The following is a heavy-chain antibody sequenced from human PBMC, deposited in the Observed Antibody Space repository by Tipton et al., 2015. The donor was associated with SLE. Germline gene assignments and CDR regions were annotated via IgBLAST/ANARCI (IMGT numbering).Heavy chain of an antibody. CDR1: GDSVTNGNYY. V-gene: IGHV4-39*07. J-gene: IGHJ4*02. Sequence: TLSLTCSVSGDSVTNGNYYWGWIRQPPWQGLEWIGNVYHSGSTYYNPSLKRRVTILVETSKNQFSLRRLSVTAADTAVYYCARHLSGYYGPRFDYGGQGTLATVSP. CDR3: ARHLSGYYGPRFDY. D-gene: IGHD3-10*01. CDR2: VYHSGST.